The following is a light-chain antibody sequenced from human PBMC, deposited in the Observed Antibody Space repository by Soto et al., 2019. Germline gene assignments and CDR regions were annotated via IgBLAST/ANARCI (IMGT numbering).Light chain of an antibody. CDR2: GAS. J-gene: IGKJ2*01. CDR1: QSVSSSF. CDR3: QRYGKSYT. V-gene: IGKV3-20*01. Sequence: EIVVTQSPGTLSLSPGERATLSCRASQSVSSSFLAWYRQKPGQAPRLLIYGASTRAPGIPDRFSGSGSGTDFRLSISSVELEDFAVYYCQRYGKSYTFGQGTKLEIK.